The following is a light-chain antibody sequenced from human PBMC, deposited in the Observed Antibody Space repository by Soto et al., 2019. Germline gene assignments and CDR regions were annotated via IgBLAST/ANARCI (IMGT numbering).Light chain of an antibody. CDR1: SSNIGAGYD. Sequence: QSVLSQPPSVSGAPGQRVNISCTGSSSNIGAGYDAHWFQQVPGTAPKLLIYGNSNRPSGVPDRFSGSKSGTSASLAITGLQAEDEADYYCQSYDSSLSGYVFGTGTKVTVL. V-gene: IGLV1-40*01. CDR3: QSYDSSLSGYV. CDR2: GNS. J-gene: IGLJ1*01.